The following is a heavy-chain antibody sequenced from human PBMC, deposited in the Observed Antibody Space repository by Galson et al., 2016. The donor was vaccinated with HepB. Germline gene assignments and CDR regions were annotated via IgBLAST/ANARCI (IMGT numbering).Heavy chain of an antibody. CDR2: ISGSGDRR. D-gene: IGHD2-2*01. CDR1: GFTFGDYA. CDR3: AKDLDIVVVPSAIDY. J-gene: IGHJ4*02. Sequence: SLRLSCAASGFTFGDYAMSWVRQAPGEGLEWVSVISGSGDRRYYADSVKGRFIISRDNSKNTVYLQMNSLRVEDTAVYYCAKDLDIVVVPSAIDYWGQGTLVTVSS. V-gene: IGHV3-23*01.